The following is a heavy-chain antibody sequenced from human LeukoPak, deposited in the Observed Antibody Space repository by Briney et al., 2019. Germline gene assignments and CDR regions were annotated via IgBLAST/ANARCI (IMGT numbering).Heavy chain of an antibody. V-gene: IGHV1-18*01. CDR3: ARDPGYCSGGNCRIDY. CDR1: GYTFTNYG. CDR2: ISAYNDNT. Sequence: SVKVSCKASGYTFTNYGITWVRQAPGQGLEWMGWISAYNDNTNYAQKLQGRVTMTTDTSTSTAYMELRSLRSDDTAVYYCARDPGYCSGGNCRIDYWGQGTLLTVSS. D-gene: IGHD2-15*01. J-gene: IGHJ4*02.